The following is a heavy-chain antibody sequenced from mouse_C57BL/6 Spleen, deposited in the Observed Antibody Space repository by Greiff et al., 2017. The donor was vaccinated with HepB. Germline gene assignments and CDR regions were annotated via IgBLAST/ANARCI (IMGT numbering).Heavy chain of an antibody. CDR1: GFTFSNYW. V-gene: IGHV6-3*01. CDR2: IRLKSDNYAT. Sequence: EVQLQESGGGLVQPGGSMKLSCVASGFTFSNYWMNWVRQSPEKGLEWVAQIRLKSDNYATHYAESVKGRFTISRDDSKSSVYLQMNNLRAEDTGIYYCTGVRNAMDYWGQGTSVTVSS. J-gene: IGHJ4*01. D-gene: IGHD2-1*01. CDR3: TGVRNAMDY.